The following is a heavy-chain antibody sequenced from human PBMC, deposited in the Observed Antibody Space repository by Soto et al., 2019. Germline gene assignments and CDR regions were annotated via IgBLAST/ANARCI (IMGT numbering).Heavy chain of an antibody. J-gene: IGHJ4*02. Sequence: QVQLVQSGAEVKKPGASVKVSCRASGYPFTNYYIHWVRQAPGQGLEYMGVINPNGGSTNYPQKFQGRVTMARDTTTSTVYMELSSMRAEDAAVYYCVRAESECRFTGCASYFDYWGQVTLGTVSS. CDR2: INPNGGST. V-gene: IGHV1-46*03. D-gene: IGHD2-2*01. CDR1: GYPFTNYY. CDR3: VRAESECRFTGCASYFDY.